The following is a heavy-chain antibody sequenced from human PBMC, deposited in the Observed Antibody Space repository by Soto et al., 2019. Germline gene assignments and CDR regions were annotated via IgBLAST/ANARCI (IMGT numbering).Heavy chain of an antibody. CDR1: GGSIIDGQTY. Sequence: QVQLQESGPGLVKPSQTLSLTCTVSGGSIIDGQTYLNWIRQHPERGLEWMGYINYRGTTNYSPALKSPLLISVDTSKNQFSLTLTSVTAADTAVYYCARDAPGVAPFWGQGTLVTVSS. CDR3: ARDAPGVAPF. J-gene: IGHJ4*02. CDR2: INYRGTT. V-gene: IGHV4-31*01. D-gene: IGHD2-15*01.